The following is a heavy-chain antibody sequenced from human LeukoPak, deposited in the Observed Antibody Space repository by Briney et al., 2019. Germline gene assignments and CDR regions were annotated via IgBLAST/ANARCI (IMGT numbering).Heavy chain of an antibody. Sequence: SETLSLTCTVSGGSISGDHVNWIRQPPGKGLEWIGYIYYSGNTNYNPSLKSRVTISVDTSKNQFSLKLNSVTAADTAVDYCARRNDFGIWGQGTMVTVSS. CDR1: GGSISGDH. J-gene: IGHJ3*02. CDR3: ARRNDFGI. V-gene: IGHV4-59*08. CDR2: IYYSGNT.